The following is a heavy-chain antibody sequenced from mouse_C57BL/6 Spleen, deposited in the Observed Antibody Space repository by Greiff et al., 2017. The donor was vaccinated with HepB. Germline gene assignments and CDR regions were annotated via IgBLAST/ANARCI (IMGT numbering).Heavy chain of an antibody. CDR1: GYAFTNYL. Sequence: QVQLQQSGAELVRPGTSVKVSCKASGYAFTNYLIEWVKQRPGQGLEWIGVINPGSGGTNYNEKFKGKAKLTADKSSSTAYMQLSSLTSEDSAVYFCARQGNYFDYWGQGTTLTVSS. V-gene: IGHV1-54*01. J-gene: IGHJ2*01. CDR2: INPGSGGT. CDR3: ARQGNYFDY.